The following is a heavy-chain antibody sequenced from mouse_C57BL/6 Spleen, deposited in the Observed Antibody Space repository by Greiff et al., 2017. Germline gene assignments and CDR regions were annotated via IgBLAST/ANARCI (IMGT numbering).Heavy chain of an antibody. Sequence: EVTVVESGGGLVQPKGSLKLSCAASGFSFNTYAMNWVRQAPGKGLEWVARIRSKSNNYATYYADSVKDRFTISRDDSESMLYLQMNNLKTEDTAMYYCVSPYGTSAWFAYWGQGTLVTVSA. CDR1: GFSFNTYA. CDR2: IRSKSNNYAT. J-gene: IGHJ3*01. D-gene: IGHD2-1*01. CDR3: VSPYGTSAWFAY. V-gene: IGHV10-1*01.